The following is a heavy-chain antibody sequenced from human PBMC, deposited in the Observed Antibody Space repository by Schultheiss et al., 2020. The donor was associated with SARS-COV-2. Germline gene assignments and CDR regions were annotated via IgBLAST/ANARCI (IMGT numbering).Heavy chain of an antibody. D-gene: IGHD6-19*01. CDR3: ARDVEGSGGWYPGDY. V-gene: IGHV3-48*03. J-gene: IGHJ4*02. CDR2: INTNGENV. CDR1: GFTFSSYE. Sequence: GGSLRLSCAASGFTFSSYEMNWVRQAPGKGLEWVSYINTNGENVYYVDSVKGRFTISRDNAKNSLYLQMNSLRAEDTAVYYCARDVEGSGGWYPGDYLGQGTLVTVSS.